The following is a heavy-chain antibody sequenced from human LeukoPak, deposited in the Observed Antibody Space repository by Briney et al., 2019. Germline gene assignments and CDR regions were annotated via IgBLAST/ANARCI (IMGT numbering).Heavy chain of an antibody. CDR3: AKARETTVTQSDY. D-gene: IGHD4-17*01. V-gene: IGHV4-61*02. J-gene: IGHJ4*02. Sequence: SETLSLTCTVSGGSISSGSYYWSWIRQPAGAGLEWIGRIYISGSTDYNPSLRSRVTISVDTSKNQFSLKLNSVTAADTAVYYCAKARETTVTQSDYWGQGTLVTVSS. CDR1: GGSISSGSYY. CDR2: IYISGST.